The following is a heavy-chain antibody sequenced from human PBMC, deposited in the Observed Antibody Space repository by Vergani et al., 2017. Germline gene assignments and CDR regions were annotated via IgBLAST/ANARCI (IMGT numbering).Heavy chain of an antibody. J-gene: IGHJ4*02. V-gene: IGHV3-21*01. Sequence: EVQLVESGGGLVKPGGSLRLSCAASGFTFSSYSMNWVRQAPGKGLEWVSSISSSSSYIYYADSVKGRFTISRDNAKNSLYLQMNSLRAEDTAVYYCAREGGGNSGSLDYWGQGTLVTVSS. CDR1: GFTFSSYS. CDR3: AREGGGNSGSLDY. D-gene: IGHD4-23*01. CDR2: ISSSSSYI.